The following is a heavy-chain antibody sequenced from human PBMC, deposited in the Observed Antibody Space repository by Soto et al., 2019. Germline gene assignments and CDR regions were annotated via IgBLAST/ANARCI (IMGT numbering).Heavy chain of an antibody. D-gene: IGHD1-26*01. V-gene: IGHV1-18*01. CDR2: VSAFNGDR. Sequence: QVQLVQSGAEVKKPGASMKVSCRASGYTFRNYGVTWVRQAPGEGLEWVGWVSAFNGDRNYAQKFQGRVTMTTDTSTSTAYMELRSLRSDDTAVYYCGRTPGSGSYSSFWGQGTLVTVSA. CDR1: GYTFRNYG. J-gene: IGHJ4*02. CDR3: GRTPGSGSYSSF.